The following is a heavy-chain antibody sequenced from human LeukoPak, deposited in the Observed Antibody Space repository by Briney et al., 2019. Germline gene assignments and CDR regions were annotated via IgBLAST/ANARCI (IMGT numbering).Heavy chain of an antibody. J-gene: IGHJ4*02. D-gene: IGHD3-22*01. CDR2: ISDYNDNT. CDR1: RYTFTNCG. CDR3: ARNHYDNSGYYYFDY. Sequence: GASVKVSCKASRYTFTNCGISWVRQAPGQGLEWMGWISDYNDNTKYAQKLQGRVTMTTDTSMSTAYMELRSLRSDDTAVYYCARNHYDNSGYYYFDYWGQGTLVTVSS. V-gene: IGHV1-18*01.